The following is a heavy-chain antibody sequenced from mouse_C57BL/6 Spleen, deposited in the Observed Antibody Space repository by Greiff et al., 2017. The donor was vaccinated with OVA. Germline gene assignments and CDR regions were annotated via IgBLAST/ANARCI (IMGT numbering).Heavy chain of an antibody. CDR1: GFTFSDYY. CDR3: ARDLMVTTWYFDV. V-gene: IGHV5-16*01. D-gene: IGHD2-2*01. J-gene: IGHJ1*03. CDR2: INYDGSST. Sequence: DVMLVESAGGLVQPGSSMKLSCTASGFTFSDYYMAWVRQVPEKGLEWVANINYDGSSTYYLDSLKSRFIISRDNAKNILYLQMSSLKSEDTATYYCARDLMVTTWYFDVWGTGTTVTVSS.